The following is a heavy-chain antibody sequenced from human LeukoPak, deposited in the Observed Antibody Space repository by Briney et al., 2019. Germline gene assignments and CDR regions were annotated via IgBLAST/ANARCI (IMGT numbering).Heavy chain of an antibody. V-gene: IGHV4-4*09. CDR3: ASHSGSYRTHGVCSNDAFDI. Sequence: SETLSLTCTVAGASISSYYWSWIRQPPGKGLEWIGHSYSSGNTNYNPSLKSRVTISIDTSKNHFSLRLRSVTAADTAVYYCASHSGSYRTHGVCSNDAFDIRGQGTMVTVSS. D-gene: IGHD2-8*01. CDR1: GASISSYY. CDR2: SYSSGNT. J-gene: IGHJ3*02.